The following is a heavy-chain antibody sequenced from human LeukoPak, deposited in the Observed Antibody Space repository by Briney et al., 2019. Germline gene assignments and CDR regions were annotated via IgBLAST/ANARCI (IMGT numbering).Heavy chain of an antibody. CDR1: GYSFATYF. Sequence: GESLKISCKGSGYSFATYFIGWVRQTPGKGLEWMGMIYPGDADTRYSPPFQGQVTISADKSINTAYLQWSSLKASDTAIYFCARLGLMRYCSGGNCHPDYWGQGTLVTVSS. CDR2: IYPGDADT. V-gene: IGHV5-51*01. J-gene: IGHJ4*02. D-gene: IGHD2-15*01. CDR3: ARLGLMRYCSGGNCHPDY.